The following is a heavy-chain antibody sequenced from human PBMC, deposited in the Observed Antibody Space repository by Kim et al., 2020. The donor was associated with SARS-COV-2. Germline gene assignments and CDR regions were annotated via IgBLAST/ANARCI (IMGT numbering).Heavy chain of an antibody. CDR1: GFAFSTYG. CDR2: IWYDGRNK. J-gene: IGHJ6*02. CDR3: ARERTGYYYGRDG. V-gene: IGHV3-33*01. Sequence: GGSLRLSCAASGFAFSTYGMHWVRQAPGKGLEWVAVIWYDGRNKYYADSVKGRFTISRDNSKNTVYLEMNSLRAEDTAVYYCARERTGYYYGRDGWGQGT.